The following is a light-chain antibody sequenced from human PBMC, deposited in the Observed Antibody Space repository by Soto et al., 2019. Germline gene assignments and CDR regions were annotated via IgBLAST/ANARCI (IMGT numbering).Light chain of an antibody. CDR2: EDN. Sequence: NFMLTQPHSVSESPGKTVTISCTRSSGSIVSNYVQWYQQRPGSAPTTVIYEDNQRPSGVPDRFSGSIDSSSNSASLTISGLKTEDEADYYCQSYDSSPPAVFGGGTQLTVL. CDR3: QSYDSSPPAV. V-gene: IGLV6-57*04. J-gene: IGLJ7*01. CDR1: SGSIVSNY.